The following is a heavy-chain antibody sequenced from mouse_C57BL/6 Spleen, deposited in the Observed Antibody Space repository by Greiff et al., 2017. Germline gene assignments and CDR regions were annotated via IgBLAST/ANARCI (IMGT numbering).Heavy chain of an antibody. V-gene: IGHV1-52*01. CDR1: GYTFTSYW. Sequence: QVQLQQSGAELVRPGSSVKLSCKASGYTFTSYWMHWVKQRPIQGLEWIGNIDPSDSETHYNQKFKDKATLTVAKSSSTAYMQLSSLTSEDSAVYYCAREGGIYYDYDGAGFAYWGQGTLVTVSA. D-gene: IGHD2-4*01. CDR3: AREGGIYYDYDGAGFAY. J-gene: IGHJ3*01. CDR2: IDPSDSET.